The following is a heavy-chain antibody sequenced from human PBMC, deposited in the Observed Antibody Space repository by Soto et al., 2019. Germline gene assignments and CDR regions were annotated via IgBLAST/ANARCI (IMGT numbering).Heavy chain of an antibody. J-gene: IGHJ4*02. Sequence: QITLKESGPPLVKPTQTLTLTCTFSGFSLSTSGVGVGWIRQPPGKALEWLALIYWDDDKRYSPSLKSRLTTTKDTSKTHVVLTMTNMDPVDTATYYCAHRPSYCSGGSCYSGFDYWGQGTLVTVSS. V-gene: IGHV2-5*02. CDR1: GFSLSTSGVG. CDR2: IYWDDDK. D-gene: IGHD2-15*01. CDR3: AHRPSYCSGGSCYSGFDY.